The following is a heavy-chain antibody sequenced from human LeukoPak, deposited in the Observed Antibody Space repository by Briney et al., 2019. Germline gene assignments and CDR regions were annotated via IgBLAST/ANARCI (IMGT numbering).Heavy chain of an antibody. CDR3: ARMTPKDYFDY. J-gene: IGHJ4*02. D-gene: IGHD2-15*01. CDR2: IYHSGNT. Sequence: SQTLSLTCAVSGGSISSGGYSWSWIRQPPGKGLGWIGYIYHSGNTYYNPSLKCRVTISVDRSKNQFSLKLSSVTAADTAVYYCARMTPKDYFDYWGQGTLVTVSS. V-gene: IGHV4-30-2*01. CDR1: GGSISSGGYS.